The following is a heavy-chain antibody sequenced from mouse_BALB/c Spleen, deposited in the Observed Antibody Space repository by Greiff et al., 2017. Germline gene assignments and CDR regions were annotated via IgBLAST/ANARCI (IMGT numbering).Heavy chain of an antibody. CDR3: AREVRDYYAMDY. Sequence: QVQLQQSGAELVRPGVSVKISCKGSGYTFTDYAMHWVKQSHAKSLEWIGVISTYYGDASYNQKFKGKATMTVDKSSSTAYMELARLTSEDSAIYYCAREVRDYYAMDYWGQGTSVTVSS. CDR1: GYTFTDYA. J-gene: IGHJ4*01. CDR2: ISTYYGDA. V-gene: IGHV1S137*01.